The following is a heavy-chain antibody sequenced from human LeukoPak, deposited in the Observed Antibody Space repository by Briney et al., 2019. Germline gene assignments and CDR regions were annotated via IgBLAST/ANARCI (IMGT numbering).Heavy chain of an antibody. V-gene: IGHV4-34*01. CDR1: GGSFSGYY. Sequence: PSETLSLTCAVYGGSFSGYYWSWIRQPPGKGLEWIGEINHSGSTNYNPSLKSRVTISVDTSKNQFSLKLSSVTAADTAVYYCARGQYSSSWYPEYFQHWGQGTLVTVFS. J-gene: IGHJ1*01. CDR3: ARGQYSSSWYPEYFQH. D-gene: IGHD6-13*01. CDR2: INHSGST.